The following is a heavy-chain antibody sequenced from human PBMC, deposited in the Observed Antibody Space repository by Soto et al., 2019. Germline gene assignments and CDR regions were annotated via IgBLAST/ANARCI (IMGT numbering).Heavy chain of an antibody. J-gene: IGHJ6*02. CDR2: IYYSGST. Sequence: SETLSLTCTVSGGFIISCDYYWSWIRQPPGKGLEWIGYIYYSGSTYYNPSLKSRVTISVDTSKNQFSLKLSSVTAADTAVYYCARDLVVVVPAAIGYYYYGMDVWGQGTTVSVSS. D-gene: IGHD2-2*01. V-gene: IGHV4-30-4*02. CDR1: GGFIISCDYY. CDR3: ARDLVVVVPAAIGYYYYGMDV.